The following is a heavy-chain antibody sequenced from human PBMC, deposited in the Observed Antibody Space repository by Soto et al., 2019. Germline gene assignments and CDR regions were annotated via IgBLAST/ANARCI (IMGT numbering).Heavy chain of an antibody. D-gene: IGHD3-10*01. CDR2: ISSSSSTI. J-gene: IGHJ6*03. V-gene: IGHV3-48*01. CDR3: ARVEWFGELFASYYYMDV. CDR1: GFTFSSYS. Sequence: GGSLRLSCAASGFTFSSYSMNWVRQAPGKGLEWVSYISSSSSTIYYADSVKGRFTISRDNAKNSLYLQMNSLRAEDTAVYYCARVEWFGELFASYYYMDVWGKGTTVTVSS.